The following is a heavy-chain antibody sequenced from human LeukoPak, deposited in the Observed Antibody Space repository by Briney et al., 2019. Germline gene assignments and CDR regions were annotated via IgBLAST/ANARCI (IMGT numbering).Heavy chain of an antibody. V-gene: IGHV3-66*01. Sequence: GGSLRLSCTASGFTVSSNYMSWVRQAPGERLEWVSVTYSGGSTYYADSVKGRFTISRDNSKNTLYPQMNSLRAEDTAVYYCARVSPLYYYGSGSYGYWGQGTLVTVSS. J-gene: IGHJ4*02. CDR3: ARVSPLYYYGSGSYGY. D-gene: IGHD3-10*01. CDR2: TYSGGST. CDR1: GFTVSSNY.